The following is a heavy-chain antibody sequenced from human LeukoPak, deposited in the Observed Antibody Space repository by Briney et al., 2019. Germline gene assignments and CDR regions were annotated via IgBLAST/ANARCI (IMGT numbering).Heavy chain of an antibody. Sequence: ASVKVPCKASGYTFTSYDINWVRQATGQGLEWMGWMNPNSGNTGYAQKFQGRVTITRNTSISTAYMELSSLRSEDTAVYYCARATYYYDSSGYDFEPDYYYYYMDVWGKGTTVTVSS. J-gene: IGHJ6*03. V-gene: IGHV1-8*03. CDR2: MNPNSGNT. CDR1: GYTFTSYD. CDR3: ARATYYYDSSGYDFEPDYYYYYMDV. D-gene: IGHD3-22*01.